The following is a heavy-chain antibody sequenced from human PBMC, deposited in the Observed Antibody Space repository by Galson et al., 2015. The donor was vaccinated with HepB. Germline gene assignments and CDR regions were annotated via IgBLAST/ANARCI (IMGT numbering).Heavy chain of an antibody. Sequence: SLRLSCAASGFTFSSYAMHWVRQAPGKGLEWVAVISYDGSNKYYADSVKGRFTISRDNSKNTLYLQMNSLRAEDTAMYYCARHEEPYGSGSYYKEPDYWGQGTLVTVSS. CDR2: ISYDGSNK. CDR3: ARHEEPYGSGSYYKEPDY. CDR1: GFTFSSYA. D-gene: IGHD3-10*01. V-gene: IGHV3-30-3*01. J-gene: IGHJ4*02.